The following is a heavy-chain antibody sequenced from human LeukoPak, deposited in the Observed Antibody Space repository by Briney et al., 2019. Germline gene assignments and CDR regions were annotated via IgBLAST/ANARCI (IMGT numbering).Heavy chain of an antibody. CDR3: AKAAAAPGFDF. CDR2: VSGSGDRM. J-gene: IGHJ4*02. Sequence: GGSLRLSCAASGFTFTSYAMSWVRQAPGKGLEWVATVSGSGDRMYHADSVKGRFTISRDNSKNTIYLQMNSLRAEDTALYYCAKAAAAPGFDFWGQGTLVTVSS. V-gene: IGHV3-23*01. D-gene: IGHD6-13*01. CDR1: GFTFTSYA.